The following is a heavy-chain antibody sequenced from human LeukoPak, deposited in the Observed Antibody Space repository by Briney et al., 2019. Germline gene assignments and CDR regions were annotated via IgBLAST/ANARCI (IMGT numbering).Heavy chain of an antibody. V-gene: IGHV4-39*01. CDR1: GGSISSSSYY. CDR2: IYYSGST. J-gene: IGHJ4*02. D-gene: IGHD6-19*01. CDR3: AGRVYSSGRYDY. Sequence: PSETLSLTCTVSGGSISSSSYYWGWIRQPPGKGLEWIGSIYYSGSTYYSPSLKSRVTISVDTSKNQFSLKLRSVTAADTAVYYCAGRVYSSGRYDYWGQGTPVTVSS.